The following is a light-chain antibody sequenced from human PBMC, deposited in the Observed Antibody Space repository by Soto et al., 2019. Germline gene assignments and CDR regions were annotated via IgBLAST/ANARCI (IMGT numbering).Light chain of an antibody. CDR1: QTITSL. CDR3: QQYNSYPLT. CDR2: KAS. J-gene: IGKJ5*01. Sequence: DIQMTQSPSTLSASVGDRVTITCRASQTITSLLAWYQQKPGRAPTLLIYKASTLESGVPSRFSGSGSGTEFSLTIRSLQPDDSATYYCQQYNSYPLTFGQGTRLEIK. V-gene: IGKV1-5*03.